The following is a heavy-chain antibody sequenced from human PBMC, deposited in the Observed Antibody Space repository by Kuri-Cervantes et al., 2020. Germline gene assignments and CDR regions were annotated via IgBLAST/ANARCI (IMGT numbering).Heavy chain of an antibody. Sequence: ASVKVSCKASGYTFTSYGISWVRQAPGQGLEWMGWISAYNGNTNYAQKLQGRVTMTTDTSTSTVYMELSSLRSEDTAVYYCARVDPAYGGKSHVFDYWGQGTLVTVSS. CDR3: ARVDPAYGGKSHVFDY. D-gene: IGHD4-23*01. J-gene: IGHJ4*02. CDR1: GYTFTSYG. CDR2: ISAYNGNT. V-gene: IGHV1-18*01.